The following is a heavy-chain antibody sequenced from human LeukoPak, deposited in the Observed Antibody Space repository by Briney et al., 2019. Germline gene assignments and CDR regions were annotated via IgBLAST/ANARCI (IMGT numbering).Heavy chain of an antibody. CDR3: TTYDFWSGYYMGPWYYYYYMDV. CDR2: IKSKTDGGTT. D-gene: IGHD3-3*01. V-gene: IGHV3-15*01. CDR1: GFTFSNAW. J-gene: IGHJ6*03. Sequence: GGSLRLSCAASGFTFSNAWMSWVRQAPGKGLEWVGRIKSKTDGGTTDYAAPVKGRFTISRDDSKNTLYLQMNSLKTKDTAVYYCTTYDFWSGYYMGPWYYYYYMDVWGKGTTVTVSS.